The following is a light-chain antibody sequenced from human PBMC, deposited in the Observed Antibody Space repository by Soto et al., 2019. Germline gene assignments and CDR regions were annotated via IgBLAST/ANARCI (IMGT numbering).Light chain of an antibody. CDR3: QSYDRSLSGSRV. Sequence: QLVLTQPPSVSGAPGQRVTISCTGSSSNIGAGYDVHGYQQLPGTAPKLLIYDNTNRPSGVPDRFSGSKSGTSASLAITGLQAEDEADYYCQSYDRSLSGSRVFGTGTQLTVL. CDR1: SSNIGAGYD. CDR2: DNT. J-gene: IGLJ1*01. V-gene: IGLV1-40*01.